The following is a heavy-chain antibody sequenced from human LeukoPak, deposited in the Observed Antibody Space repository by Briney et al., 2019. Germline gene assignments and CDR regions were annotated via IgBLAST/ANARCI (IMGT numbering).Heavy chain of an antibody. CDR3: ASTIVGATLDC. J-gene: IGHJ4*02. Sequence: VSVIYSGVNTYYADSVKGRFAISRDNSKNTLYLQMNSLRAEDTAVYYCASTIVGATLDCWGQGTLVTVSS. V-gene: IGHV3-53*01. D-gene: IGHD1-26*01. CDR2: IYSGVNT.